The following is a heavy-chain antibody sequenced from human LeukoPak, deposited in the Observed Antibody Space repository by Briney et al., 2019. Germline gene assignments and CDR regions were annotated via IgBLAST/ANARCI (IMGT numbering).Heavy chain of an antibody. CDR3: AMDYYYDSSGADFQH. D-gene: IGHD3-22*01. J-gene: IGHJ1*01. V-gene: IGHV4-34*01. CDR1: GGSSSGYY. Sequence: SETLSLTCAVYGGSSSGYYWSWIRQPPGKGLEWIGEINHSGSTNYNPSLKSRVTISVDTSNNQFSLKLSSVTTAGTAVYYCAMDYYYDSSGADFQHWGQGTLVTVSS. CDR2: INHSGST.